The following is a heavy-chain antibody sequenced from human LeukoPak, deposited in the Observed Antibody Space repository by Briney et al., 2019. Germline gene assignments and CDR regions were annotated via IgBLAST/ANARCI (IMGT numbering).Heavy chain of an antibody. J-gene: IGHJ4*02. CDR3: AKDSYDSSGYLFDY. CDR1: GFIFSNYA. D-gene: IGHD3-22*01. Sequence: SGGSLRLSCAASGFIFSNYAVGWVRPAPGKGLEWVSRISGSGGSTYYADSVKGRFTISRDNSKNTLYLQMNSLRAEDTAVYYCAKDSYDSSGYLFDYWGQGTLVTVSS. V-gene: IGHV3-23*01. CDR2: ISGSGGST.